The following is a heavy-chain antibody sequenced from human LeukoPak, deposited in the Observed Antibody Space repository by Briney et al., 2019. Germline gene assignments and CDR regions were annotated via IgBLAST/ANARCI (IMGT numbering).Heavy chain of an antibody. J-gene: IGHJ4*02. CDR3: ARGGSSCFDS. CDR1: GFTSRSYH. CDR2: ISSTSGTI. V-gene: IGHV3-48*02. Sequence: GGSLRLSSAPSGFTSRSYHMNCVRHAPGKGLGSVSHISSTSGTIYSAASVRGGFTTSRDNAKNSLYLQMTNLRHGDTPVYYCARGGSSCFDSWGRGTLVTVSS. D-gene: IGHD6-13*01.